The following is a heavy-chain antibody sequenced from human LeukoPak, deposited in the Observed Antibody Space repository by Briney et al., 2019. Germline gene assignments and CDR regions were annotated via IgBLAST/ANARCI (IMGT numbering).Heavy chain of an antibody. CDR3: AGGGVGPTTNWFDP. CDR1: GGSISGSGYY. V-gene: IGHV4-30-2*01. D-gene: IGHD1-26*01. CDR2: IYHTGST. J-gene: IGHJ5*02. Sequence: SETLSLTCTVSGGSISGSGYYWSWIRQPPGKGLGWIGYIYHTGSTYYNPSLASRVTISVDRSKNQFSLRLTSVTAADTAVFYWAGGGVGPTTNWFDPWGQGTLVTVSS.